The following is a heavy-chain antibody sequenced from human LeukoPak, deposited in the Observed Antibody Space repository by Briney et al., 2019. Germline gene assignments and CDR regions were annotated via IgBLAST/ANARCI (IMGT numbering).Heavy chain of an antibody. D-gene: IGHD4-17*01. CDR3: ARDLNGDYPEDSLDI. CDR2: ISASGNTI. J-gene: IGHJ3*02. V-gene: IGHV3-11*04. Sequence: PGGSLRLSCAASGFTFSDYYMSWIRQAPGKGLEWVSYISASGNTIYYADSAKGRFTITRDNAKTSLHLQMNSLRADDTAVYYCARDLNGDYPEDSLDIWGPGTMVTVSS. CDR1: GFTFSDYY.